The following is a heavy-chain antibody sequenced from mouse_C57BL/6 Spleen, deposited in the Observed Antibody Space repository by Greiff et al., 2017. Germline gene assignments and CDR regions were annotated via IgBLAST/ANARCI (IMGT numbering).Heavy chain of an antibody. CDR3: ARRDYSHYFDY. V-gene: IGHV5-4*01. CDR2: ISDGGSYT. J-gene: IGHJ2*01. D-gene: IGHD2-13*01. Sequence: VQLKESGGGLVKPGGSLKLSCAASGFTFSSYAMSWVRQTPEKRLEWVATISDGGSYTYYPDNVKGRFTISRDNAKNHLYLQMSHLKSEDTAMYYCARRDYSHYFDYWGQGTTLTVSS. CDR1: GFTFSSYA.